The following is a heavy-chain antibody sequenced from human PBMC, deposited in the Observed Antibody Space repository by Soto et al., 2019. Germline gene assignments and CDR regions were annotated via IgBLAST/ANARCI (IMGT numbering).Heavy chain of an antibody. CDR3: ARHCSSTSCRRPYYMDV. CDR2: IYYSGST. D-gene: IGHD2-2*01. CDR1: GGSISSYY. Sequence: SETLSLTCTVSGGSISSYYWSWIRQPPGKGLEWIGYIYYSGSTNYNPSLKSRVTISVDTSKNQFSLKLSSVTAADTAVYYCARHCSSTSCRRPYYMDVWGKGTTVTVSS. V-gene: IGHV4-59*01. J-gene: IGHJ6*03.